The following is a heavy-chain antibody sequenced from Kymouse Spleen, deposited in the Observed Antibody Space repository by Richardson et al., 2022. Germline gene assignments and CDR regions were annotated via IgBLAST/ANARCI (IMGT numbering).Heavy chain of an antibody. CDR1: GFTFDDYA. CDR3: AKWGEQELGMDV. Sequence: EVQLVESGGGLVQPGRSLRLSCAASGFTFDDYAMHWVRQAPGKGLEWVSGISWNSGSIGYADSVKGRFTISRDNAKNSLYLQMNSLRAEDTALYYCAKWGEQELGMDVWGQGTTVTVSS. V-gene: IGHV3-9*01. J-gene: IGHJ6*02. D-gene: IGHD1-7*01,IGHD3-16*02. CDR2: ISWNSGSI.